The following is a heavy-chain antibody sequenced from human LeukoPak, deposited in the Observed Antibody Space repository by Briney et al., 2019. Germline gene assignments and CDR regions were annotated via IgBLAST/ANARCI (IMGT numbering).Heavy chain of an antibody. CDR1: GGTFSSYA. Sequence: SVKVSCKASGGTFSSYAISWVRQAPGQGLEWMGRIIPILGIANYAQKFQGRVTITADKSTSTAYMELSSLRSEDTAVYYCARENIVVVPAAIPPYYYYGMDVWGQGTTVTVSS. V-gene: IGHV1-69*04. CDR2: IIPILGIA. D-gene: IGHD2-2*01. CDR3: ARENIVVVPAAIPPYYYYGMDV. J-gene: IGHJ6*02.